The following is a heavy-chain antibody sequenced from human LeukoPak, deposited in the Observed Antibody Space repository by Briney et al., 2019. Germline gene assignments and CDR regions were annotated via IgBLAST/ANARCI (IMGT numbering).Heavy chain of an antibody. CDR3: ARYCSGGCYSGVDY. V-gene: IGHV3-33*05. CDR1: GFTFSSFG. Sequence: GGSLRLSCAASGFTFSSFGMHWVRQAPGRGLEWVALILYDEKYYAVSVKGRFTISRDNSKNILYLQMDSLRVEDTAVYYCARYCSGGCYSGVDYWGQGTLVTVPS. CDR2: ILYDEK. D-gene: IGHD2-15*01. J-gene: IGHJ4*02.